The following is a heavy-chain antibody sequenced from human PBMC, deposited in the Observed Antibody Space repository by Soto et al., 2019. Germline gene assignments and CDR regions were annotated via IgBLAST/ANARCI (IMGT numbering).Heavy chain of an antibody. V-gene: IGHV4-59*08. J-gene: IGHJ4*02. CDR1: GGFISAYY. Sequence: PSETLSLTCTVSGGFISAYYWTWILQPPGKGLEWIGYINYRGTTSFNPSLKSRVTMSIDTSKNQFSLNLTSVTAADTAVFYCAIIACSSPLCPLAYWGRGAPVPVSS. CDR2: INYRGTT. CDR3: AIIACSSPLCPLAY. D-gene: IGHD2-2*01.